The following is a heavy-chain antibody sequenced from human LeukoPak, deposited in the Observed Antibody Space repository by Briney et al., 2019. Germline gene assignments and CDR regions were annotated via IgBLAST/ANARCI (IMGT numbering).Heavy chain of an antibody. V-gene: IGHV3-7*01. CDR1: GFTFSSYW. D-gene: IGHD5-18*01. J-gene: IGHJ6*03. Sequence: PGGSLRLSCAASGFTFSSYWMSGVRQAPGKGLEWGANIKQDGSEKYYVDSVKGRFTISRDNAKNSLYLQMNSLRAEDTAVYYCARRQLWLLRRYYYYYMDVWGKGTTVTVSS. CDR2: IKQDGSEK. CDR3: ARRQLWLLRRYYYYYMDV.